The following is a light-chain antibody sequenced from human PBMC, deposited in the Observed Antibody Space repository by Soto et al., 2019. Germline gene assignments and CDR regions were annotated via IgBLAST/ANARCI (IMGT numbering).Light chain of an antibody. CDR2: AAS. CDR1: QSVTADY. J-gene: IGKJ1*01. V-gene: IGKV3-20*01. Sequence: EIALTQSPGTLSLSPGERATLSCRASQSVTADYLAWYQQKPGQAPRLLICAASIGATGIPDRFSGSGSGTDFTLTISRLEPEDSAVYYCLQYGIPLWTFGQGTKVEIK. CDR3: LQYGIPLWT.